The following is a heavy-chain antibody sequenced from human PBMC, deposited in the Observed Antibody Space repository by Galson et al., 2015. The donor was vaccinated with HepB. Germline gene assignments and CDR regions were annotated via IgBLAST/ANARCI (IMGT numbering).Heavy chain of an antibody. V-gene: IGHV3-30-3*01. D-gene: IGHD5-24*01. Sequence: SLRLSCAASGFTFSSYAMHWVRQAPGKGLEWVAVISYDGSNKYYADSVKGRFTISRDNSKNTLYLQMNSLRAEDTAVYYCARGSGMATITCDFDYWGQGTLVTVSS. CDR2: ISYDGSNK. CDR1: GFTFSSYA. J-gene: IGHJ4*02. CDR3: ARGSGMATITCDFDY.